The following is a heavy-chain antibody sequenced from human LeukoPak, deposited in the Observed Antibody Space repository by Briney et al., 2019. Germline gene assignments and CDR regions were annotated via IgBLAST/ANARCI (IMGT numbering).Heavy chain of an antibody. Sequence: GASVKVSCKASGYTFTSYGISWVRQAPGQGLEWMGWISAYNGNTNYAQKLQGRVTMTTDTSTSTAYMELRSLRSDDTAVYYCARQDSYGYTMGVPDNWFDPWGQGTLVTVSS. CDR1: GYTFTSYG. D-gene: IGHD5-18*01. V-gene: IGHV1-18*01. CDR2: ISAYNGNT. CDR3: ARQDSYGYTMGVPDNWFDP. J-gene: IGHJ5*02.